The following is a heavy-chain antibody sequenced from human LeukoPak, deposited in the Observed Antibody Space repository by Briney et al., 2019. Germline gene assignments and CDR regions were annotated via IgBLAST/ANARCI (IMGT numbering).Heavy chain of an antibody. CDR3: ARGGYCGGDCYLSALIDP. CDR2: IYYSGST. Sequence: TSGTLSLTCTVSGGSISSYYWSWIRQPPGKGLEWIGYIYYSGSTNYNPSLKSRVTISVDTSKNQFSLKLSSVTAADTAVYYCARGGYCGGDCYLSALIDPWGQGTLVTVSS. V-gene: IGHV4-59*01. J-gene: IGHJ5*02. D-gene: IGHD2-21*01. CDR1: GGSISSYY.